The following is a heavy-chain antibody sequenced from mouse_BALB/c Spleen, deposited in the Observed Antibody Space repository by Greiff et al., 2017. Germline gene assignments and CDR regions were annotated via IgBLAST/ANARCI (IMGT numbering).Heavy chain of an antibody. V-gene: IGHV3-2*02. CDR2: ISYSGST. Sequence: VQLKESGPGLVKPSQSLSLTCTVTGYSITSDYAWNWIRQFPGNKLEWMGYISYSGSTSYNPSLKSRISITRDTSKNQFFLQLNSVTTEDTATYYCAREDPMDYWGQGTSVTVSS. CDR1: GYSITSDYA. J-gene: IGHJ4*01. CDR3: AREDPMDY.